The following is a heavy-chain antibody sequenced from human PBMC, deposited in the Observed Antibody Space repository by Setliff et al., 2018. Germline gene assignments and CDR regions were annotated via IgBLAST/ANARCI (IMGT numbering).Heavy chain of an antibody. D-gene: IGHD3-3*01. CDR3: ARAPRLEWILPTFDY. J-gene: IGHJ4*02. CDR1: GYTFLSYG. CDR2: ISAYTGKT. Sequence: AASVKVSCKAVGYTFLSYGLSWVRQAPGQGLEWMGWISAYTGKTDYAQNFQGRVTMITDTSTNTAYLELRSLRYDDTAVYFCARAPRLEWILPTFDYWGQGTPVTSPQ. V-gene: IGHV1-18*01.